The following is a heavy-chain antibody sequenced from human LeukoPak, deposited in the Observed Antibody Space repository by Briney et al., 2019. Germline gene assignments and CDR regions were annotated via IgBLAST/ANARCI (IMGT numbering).Heavy chain of an antibody. CDR2: ISSSGSTI. V-gene: IGHV3-48*03. Sequence: PGGSLRLSCAASGFTFSSYEMNWVRQAAGKGVEGVSYISSSGSTIYYADSVKGRFTISRDNAKNSLYPQMNSLRAEDTAVYYCAERGITMIGGVWGKGTTVTISS. CDR1: GFTFSSYE. D-gene: IGHD3-10*02. CDR3: AERGITMIGGV. J-gene: IGHJ6*04.